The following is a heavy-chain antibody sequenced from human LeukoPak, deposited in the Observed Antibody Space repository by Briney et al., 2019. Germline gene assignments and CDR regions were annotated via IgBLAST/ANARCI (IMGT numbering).Heavy chain of an antibody. V-gene: IGHV3-11*01. D-gene: IGHD1-26*01. CDR3: ARRRDSGSLQHFDY. CDR1: GFTFSNYY. CDR2: ISSSGTTI. Sequence: GGTLRLSCTASGFTFSNYYKSWIRQPPGQGMERVSYISSSGTTIYYADSVKGRFTISRDNAKNSLYLQMNSLRAEDTAVYYCARRRDSGSLQHFDYWGQGTLVTVSS. J-gene: IGHJ4*02.